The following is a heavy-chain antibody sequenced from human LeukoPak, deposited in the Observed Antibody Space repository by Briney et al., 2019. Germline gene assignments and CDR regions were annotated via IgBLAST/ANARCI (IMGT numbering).Heavy chain of an antibody. CDR1: GFTLSSYE. V-gene: IGHV3-48*03. CDR3: ARDLQFYGVPYGVDV. J-gene: IGHJ6*02. Sequence: GGSLRLSCAASGFTLSSYEMNWVRQAPGKGLEWVSCGSSSGGGRLYADSVKGRFTISRDNAQNSLYLQMDSLRAEDTAVYVFARDLQFYGVPYGVDVWGQGTTVTVSS. CDR2: GSSSGGGR. D-gene: IGHD3-10*01.